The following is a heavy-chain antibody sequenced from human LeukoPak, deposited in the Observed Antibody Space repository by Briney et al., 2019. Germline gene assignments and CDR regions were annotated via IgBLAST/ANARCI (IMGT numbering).Heavy chain of an antibody. D-gene: IGHD6-13*01. V-gene: IGHV3-23*01. CDR3: AKGIAAAGTKSNFDY. J-gene: IGHJ4*02. CDR1: GITFSSYS. Sequence: PGGSLRLSCAASGITFSSYSMAWVRQAPGKGLEWVSGISGSGGSTDYADSVKGRFTISRDNYKNTLYLQMNSLRAEDTALYYCAKGIAAAGTKSNFDYWGQGTLVTVSS. CDR2: ISGSGGST.